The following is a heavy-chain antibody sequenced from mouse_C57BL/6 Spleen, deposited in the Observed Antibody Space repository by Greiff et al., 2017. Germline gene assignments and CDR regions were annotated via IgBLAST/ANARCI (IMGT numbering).Heavy chain of an antibody. D-gene: IGHD1-1*01. J-gene: IGHJ1*03. CDR3: ARSYSHWYFDV. CDR1: GFTFSDYG. V-gene: IGHV5-17*01. Sequence: EVMLVESGGGLVKPGGSLKLSCAASGFTFSDYGMHWVRQAPEKGLEWVAYISSGSSTIYYADTVKGRFTISRDNAKNTLFQQMTSLRSEDTAMYYCARSYSHWYFDVWGTGTTVTVSS. CDR2: ISSGSSTI.